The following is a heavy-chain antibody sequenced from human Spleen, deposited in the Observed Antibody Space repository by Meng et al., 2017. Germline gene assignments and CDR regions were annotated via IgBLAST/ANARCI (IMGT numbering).Heavy chain of an antibody. CDR3: ARDPHTSGWYRGFQY. V-gene: IGHV3-11*04. CDR2: ISSSGDTI. D-gene: IGHD6-13*01. CDR1: GFTFSDYY. Sequence: GESLKISCEASGFTFSDYYMSWIRQAPGKGLEWVSYISSSGDTIYYADSVKGRFTISRDNSKNTVYLQMNSLRAEDTALFYCARDPHTSGWYRGFQYWGQGTLVTVSS. J-gene: IGHJ1*01.